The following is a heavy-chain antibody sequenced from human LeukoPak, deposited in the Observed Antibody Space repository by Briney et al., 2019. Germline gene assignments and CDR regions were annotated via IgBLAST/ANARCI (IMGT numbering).Heavy chain of an antibody. J-gene: IGHJ6*02. CDR1: GFTFSSYA. CDR3: ARTVVTAIHYYYYYGMDV. CDR2: IKQDGSEK. Sequence: PGGSLRLSCAASGFTFSSYAMHWVRQAPGKGLEWVANIKQDGSEKYYVDSVKGRFTISRDNAKNSLYLQMNSLRAEDTAVYYCARTVVTAIHYYYYYGMDVWGQGTTVTVSS. D-gene: IGHD2-21*02. V-gene: IGHV3-7*01.